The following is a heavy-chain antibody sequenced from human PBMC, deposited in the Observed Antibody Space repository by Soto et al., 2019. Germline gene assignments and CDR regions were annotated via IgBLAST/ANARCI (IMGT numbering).Heavy chain of an antibody. Sequence: PXETLSLTCAVYGVSFSGYYWSWIRQPPGKGLEWIGEINHSGSTNYNPSLKSRVTISVDTSKNQFSLKLSSVTAADTAVYYCASSAGWNYVWYFDIWGRGTLVTAPQ. CDR2: INHSGST. CDR1: GVSFSGYY. V-gene: IGHV4-34*01. J-gene: IGHJ2*01. CDR3: ASSAGWNYVWYFDI. D-gene: IGHD1-7*01.